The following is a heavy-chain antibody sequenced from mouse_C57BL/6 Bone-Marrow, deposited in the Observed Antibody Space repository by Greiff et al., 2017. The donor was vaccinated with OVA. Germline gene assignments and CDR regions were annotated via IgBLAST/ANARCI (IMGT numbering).Heavy chain of an antibody. CDR1: GYTFTSYD. J-gene: IGHJ4*01. D-gene: IGHD2-1*01. CDR3: ASYGNPYYYAMDY. CDR2: IYPRDGST. Sequence: VQVVESGPELVKPGASVKLSCKASGYTFTSYDINWVKQRPGQGLEWIGWIYPRDGSTKYNEKFQGKATFTVDTSSSTAYMELHSLTSEDSAVYFCASYGNPYYYAMDYWGQGTSVTVSS. V-gene: IGHV1-85*01.